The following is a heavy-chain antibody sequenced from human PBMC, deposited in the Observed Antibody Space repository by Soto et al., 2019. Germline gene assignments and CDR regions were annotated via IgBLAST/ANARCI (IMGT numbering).Heavy chain of an antibody. V-gene: IGHV3-30-3*01. D-gene: IGHD2-21*02. CDR1: GFTFSSYA. CDR2: ISYDGSNK. J-gene: IGHJ4*02. CDR3: ARGRGTVVTPGYFDY. Sequence: QVQLVESGGGVVQPGRSPRLSCAASGFTFSSYAMHWVRQAPGKGLEWVAVISYDGSNKYYADSVKGRFTISRDNSKNTLYLQMNSLRAEDTAVYYCARGRGTVVTPGYFDYWGQGTLVTVSS.